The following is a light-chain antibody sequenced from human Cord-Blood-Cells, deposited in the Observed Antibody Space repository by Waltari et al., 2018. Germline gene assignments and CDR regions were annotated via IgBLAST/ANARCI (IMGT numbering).Light chain of an antibody. CDR3: CSYAGSSTWV. CDR1: SSDVGSYNL. CDR2: EGS. J-gene: IGLJ3*02. Sequence: QSALPLPASVSASPGQSLTISCTGTSSDVGSYNLGSWYQQHPGKAPKLMIYEGSKRPSVVSNRFSGSNSGNTASLTISGLHAEDDADYYCCSYAGSSTWVFGGGTKLTVL. V-gene: IGLV2-23*01.